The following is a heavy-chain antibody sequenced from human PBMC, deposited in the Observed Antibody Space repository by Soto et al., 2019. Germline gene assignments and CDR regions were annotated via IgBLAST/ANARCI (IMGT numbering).Heavy chain of an antibody. CDR1: GGTFSSYA. V-gene: IGHV1-2*02. Sequence: ASVKVSCKASGGTFSSYAISWVRQAPGQGLEWMGWINPNSGGTNYAQKFQGRVTMTRDTSISTAYMELSRLRSDDTAVYYCARAGLAVAGTSLYYGMDVWGQGTTVTVSS. J-gene: IGHJ6*02. D-gene: IGHD6-19*01. CDR2: INPNSGGT. CDR3: ARAGLAVAGTSLYYGMDV.